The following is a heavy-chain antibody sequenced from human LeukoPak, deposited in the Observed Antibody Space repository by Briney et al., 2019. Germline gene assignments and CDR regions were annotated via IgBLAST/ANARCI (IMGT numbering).Heavy chain of an antibody. V-gene: IGHV1-69*06. Sequence: ASVKVSCKASGGTFSSYAISWVRQAPGQGLEWMGGIIPIFGTANYAQKLQGRVSMTEDTSTDTAFMELRSLRSEDTAVYYCATNTYNGYAIDSWGQGTLITVSS. CDR1: GGTFSSYA. D-gene: IGHD5-12*01. J-gene: IGHJ4*02. CDR2: IIPIFGTA. CDR3: ATNTYNGYAIDS.